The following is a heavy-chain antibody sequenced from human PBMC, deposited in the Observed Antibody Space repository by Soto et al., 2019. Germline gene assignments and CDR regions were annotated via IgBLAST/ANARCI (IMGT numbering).Heavy chain of an antibody. J-gene: IGHJ5*02. CDR1: GYTFTSYA. Sequence: QVQLVQSGAEVKKPGASVQVSCKASGYTFTSYAMHWVRQAPGHRLEWMGWINAGNGNTKYSQKFQGRVTITRDTSASTAYMELSSLRSEDTAVYYCARVTSGSYPNWFDPWGQGTLVTVSS. CDR3: ARVTSGSYPNWFDP. D-gene: IGHD3-10*01. V-gene: IGHV1-3*01. CDR2: INAGNGNT.